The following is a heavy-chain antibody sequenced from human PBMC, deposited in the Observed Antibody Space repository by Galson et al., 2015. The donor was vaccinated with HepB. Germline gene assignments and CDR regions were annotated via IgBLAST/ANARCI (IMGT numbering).Heavy chain of an antibody. D-gene: IGHD2-2*01. CDR3: ARVKRVVPAARVGDKFDP. CDR1: GYTFTSYG. J-gene: IGHJ5*02. CDR2: ISAYNGNT. V-gene: IGHV1-18*01. Sequence: SVKVSCKASGYTFTSYGISWVRQAPGQGLEWMGWISAYNGNTNYAQKLQGRVTMTTDTSTSTAYMELRSLRSDDTAVYYCARVKRVVPAARVGDKFDPWGQGTLVTVSS.